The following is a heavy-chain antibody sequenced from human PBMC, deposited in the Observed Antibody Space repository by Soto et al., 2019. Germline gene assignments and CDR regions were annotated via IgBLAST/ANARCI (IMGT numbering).Heavy chain of an antibody. CDR2: IIPIFGTA. J-gene: IGHJ5*02. CDR1: GGTFSSYA. CDR3: ARGHDYGDPNWFDP. Sequence: QVQLVQSEAEVKKPGSSVKVSCKASGGTFSSYAISWVRQAPGQGLEWMGGIIPIFGTANYAQKFQGRVTITADKSTSTASMELSSLRSEDTAVYYCARGHDYGDPNWFDPWGQGTLVTVSS. D-gene: IGHD4-17*01. V-gene: IGHV1-69*06.